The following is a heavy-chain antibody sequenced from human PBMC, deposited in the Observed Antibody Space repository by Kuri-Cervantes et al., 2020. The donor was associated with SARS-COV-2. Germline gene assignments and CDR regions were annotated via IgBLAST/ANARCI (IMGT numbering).Heavy chain of an antibody. Sequence: SETLSLTCTVSGCSISSYYWSWIRQPPGKGLEWIGYIYYSGSTNYNPSLKSRVTISVDTSKNQFSLKLSSVTAADTAVYYCARDHRGKNWNHRTFWYFDLWGRGTLVTVSS. CDR3: ARDHRGKNWNHRTFWYFDL. CDR2: IYYSGST. D-gene: IGHD1-14*01. J-gene: IGHJ2*01. CDR1: GCSISSYY. V-gene: IGHV4-59*01.